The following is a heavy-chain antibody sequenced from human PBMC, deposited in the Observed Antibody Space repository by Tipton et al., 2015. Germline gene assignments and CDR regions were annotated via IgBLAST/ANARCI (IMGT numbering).Heavy chain of an antibody. V-gene: IGHV3-48*02. D-gene: IGHD1-26*01. J-gene: IGHJ6*02. CDR1: GFTFSPYA. Sequence: GSLRLSCVVSGFTFSPYAMNWVRQAPGKGLEWVSYIGSSSTTIYYADSVKGRFTISRDNAKSSLYLQMNSLRDEDTAVYYCATLVGAPRGYYYYDMDVWGQGTTVTVSS. CDR2: IGSSSTTI. CDR3: ATLVGAPRGYYYYDMDV.